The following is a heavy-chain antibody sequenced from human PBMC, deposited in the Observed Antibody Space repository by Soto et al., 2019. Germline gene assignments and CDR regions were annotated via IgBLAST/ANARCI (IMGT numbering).Heavy chain of an antibody. Sequence: SETLSLTCAVYGGSFSGYYWSWIRQPPGKGLEWIGEINNGGSSNYNPSLKSRGSMSVGTSNNQFSLKLTSVTAADAAVYYCARGRGDGYNQNWYFDLWGRGTLVTVSS. CDR2: INNGGSS. V-gene: IGHV4-34*01. CDR1: GGSFSGYY. D-gene: IGHD3-10*01. J-gene: IGHJ2*01. CDR3: ARGRGDGYNQNWYFDL.